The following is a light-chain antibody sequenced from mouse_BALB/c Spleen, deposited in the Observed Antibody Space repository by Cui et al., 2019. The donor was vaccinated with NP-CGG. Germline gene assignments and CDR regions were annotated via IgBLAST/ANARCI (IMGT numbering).Light chain of an antibody. J-gene: IGLJ1*01. CDR3: ALWYSNHWV. CDR2: GTN. CDR1: TGAVTTSNY. V-gene: IGLV1*01. Sequence: AVVTQESALTTSPGGTVTLTCRSSTGAVTTSNYANWVQEKPDHLFTGLIGGTNNRAPGVPARFSGSLIGDKAALTITGAQTEDDAIYFCALWYSNHWVFGGGTKLTVL.